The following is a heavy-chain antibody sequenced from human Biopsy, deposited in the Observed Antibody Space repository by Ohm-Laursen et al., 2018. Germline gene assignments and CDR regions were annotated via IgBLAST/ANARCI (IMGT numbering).Heavy chain of an antibody. V-gene: IGHV4-59*01. CDR1: GDSISSYY. D-gene: IGHD3-22*01. CDR3: ARDRGYYSDRTVPGYFDL. J-gene: IGHJ2*01. Sequence: TLSLTCIVSGDSISSYYWSWIRQPPGKGLQWIGYVYYTGSTDYNPSLQSRVTISVDTSKNHFSLRLRSVTPADTVIYYCARDRGYYSDRTVPGYFDLWGRGTLVTVSS. CDR2: VYYTGST.